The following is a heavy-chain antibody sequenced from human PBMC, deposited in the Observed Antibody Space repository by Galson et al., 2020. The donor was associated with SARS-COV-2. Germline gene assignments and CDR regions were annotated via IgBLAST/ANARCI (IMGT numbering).Heavy chain of an antibody. J-gene: IGHJ6*02. Sequence: ASVKVSCKVSGYTLTALSMHWVRQAPGKGLEWMGGFDPKDGETVYAQKFRGRVTMTEDTSTGTAYMELSSLRSDDTAVYYCAIGFCYGSGSYYYGLDVWGQGTTVTVSS. D-gene: IGHD3-10*01. CDR3: AIGFCYGSGSYYYGLDV. CDR1: GYTLTALS. V-gene: IGHV1-24*01. CDR2: FDPKDGET.